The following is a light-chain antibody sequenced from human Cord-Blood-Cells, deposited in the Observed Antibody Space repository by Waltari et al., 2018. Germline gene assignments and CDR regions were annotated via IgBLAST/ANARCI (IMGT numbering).Light chain of an antibody. CDR3: QQSYSTPYT. J-gene: IGKJ2*01. CDR2: AAS. Sequence: DIQMTKSPSSLSASVGDRLTITCRASQSISSYLNWYQQKPGKAPKLLLYAASRLQSGVPSRFSGSGSGTDFTLTISSLQPEDFATYYCQQSYSTPYTFGQGTKLEIK. V-gene: IGKV1-39*01. CDR1: QSISSY.